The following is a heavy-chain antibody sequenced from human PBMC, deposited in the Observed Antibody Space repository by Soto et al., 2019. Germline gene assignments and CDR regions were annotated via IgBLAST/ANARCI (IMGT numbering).Heavy chain of an antibody. Sequence: ASVKISCKASGYTFTSYGISWVRQAPGQGLEWMGWISAYNGNTNYAQKLQGRVTMTTDTSTSTAYMELRSLRSDDTAVYYCARDTTISSSWYYSYGMDVWGKGTKVTVSS. CDR3: ARDTTISSSWYYSYGMDV. CDR1: GYTFTSYG. J-gene: IGHJ6*04. CDR2: ISAYNGNT. D-gene: IGHD6-13*01. V-gene: IGHV1-18*01.